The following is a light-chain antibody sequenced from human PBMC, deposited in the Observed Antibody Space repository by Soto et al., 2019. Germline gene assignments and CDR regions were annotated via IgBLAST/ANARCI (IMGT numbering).Light chain of an antibody. Sequence: DIQMTQSPSAMSASVGDRVTITCRARQGISYSVAWFQQKPGTVPKRLIYAVSSLQRGVPSRFSGSGSGTEFTLTISSLQPEDSAVYYCLQHNVYPWTFGQGTKVDIK. J-gene: IGKJ1*01. CDR2: AVS. CDR3: LQHNVYPWT. CDR1: QGISYS. V-gene: IGKV1-17*03.